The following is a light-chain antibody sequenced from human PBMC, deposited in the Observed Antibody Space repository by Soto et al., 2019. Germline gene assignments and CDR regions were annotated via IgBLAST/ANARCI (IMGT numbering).Light chain of an antibody. CDR1: QNVLYSSNNKNY. V-gene: IGKV4-1*01. J-gene: IGKJ2*01. CDR3: LQYYNMYT. Sequence: DIVLTQSPDSLAVSLGESATINCRSSQNVLYSSNNKNYLAWYQQKPGQPPKLLFYWASTRESGVPDRFGGSGSGTDFTLTISSLQAEDVAVYYCLQYYNMYTFGQGTKLEIK. CDR2: WAS.